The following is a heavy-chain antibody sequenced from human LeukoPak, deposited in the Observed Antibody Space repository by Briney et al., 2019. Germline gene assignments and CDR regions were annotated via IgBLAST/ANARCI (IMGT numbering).Heavy chain of an antibody. V-gene: IGHV4-31*03. CDR3: ARGDSSGCDY. D-gene: IGHD3-22*01. Sequence: KPSQTLSLTCTVSGGSISSGGYYWSWIRQHPGKGLEWIGYIYYSGSTYYNPSLKSRVTISVDTPKNQFSLKLSSVTAADTAVYYCARGDSSGCDYWGQGTLVTVSS. J-gene: IGHJ4*02. CDR1: GGSISSGGYY. CDR2: IYYSGST.